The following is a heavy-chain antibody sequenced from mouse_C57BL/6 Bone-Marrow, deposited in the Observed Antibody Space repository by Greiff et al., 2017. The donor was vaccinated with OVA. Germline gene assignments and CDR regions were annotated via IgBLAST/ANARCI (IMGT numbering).Heavy chain of an antibody. D-gene: IGHD2-4*01. CDR3: ARSYYDPLCYAMDY. CDR1: GFTFSSYG. J-gene: IGHJ4*01. Sequence: EVKLVESGGDLVKPGGSLKLSCAASGFTFSSYGMSWVRQTPDKRLEWVATISSGGSYTYYPDSVKGRFPISRDNAKNTLYLQMSSLKSEDTAMYYCARSYYDPLCYAMDYWGQGTSVTVSS. CDR2: ISSGGSYT. V-gene: IGHV5-6*01.